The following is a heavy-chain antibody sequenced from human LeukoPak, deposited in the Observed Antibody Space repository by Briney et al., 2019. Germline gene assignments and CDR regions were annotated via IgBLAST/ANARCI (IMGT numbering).Heavy chain of an antibody. D-gene: IGHD2-2*01. V-gene: IGHV1-69*04. Sequence: ASVNVSCKASGGTFSSYAISWVRQAPGQGLEWMGRIIPIFGIANYAKKFQGRVTITADKSTSTAYMELSSLRSEDTAVYYCARSLNSPDIVVVPAATEYNWFDPWGQGTLVTVSS. CDR2: IIPIFGIA. CDR1: GGTFSSYA. J-gene: IGHJ5*02. CDR3: ARSLNSPDIVVVPAATEYNWFDP.